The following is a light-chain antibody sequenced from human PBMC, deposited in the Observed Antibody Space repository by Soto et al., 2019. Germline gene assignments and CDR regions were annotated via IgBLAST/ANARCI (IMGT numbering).Light chain of an antibody. CDR2: GAS. CDR1: QSVSRSF. Sequence: EIVLTQSPGTLSLSPGERATLSCRASQSVSRSFLAWYQQKPGQAPRLLIYGASSRATGIPDRFSGSGSGTDFTLTISRLEPEDSELYYCQQYDTSPRTFGQGTKLEI. CDR3: QQYDTSPRT. J-gene: IGKJ2*01. V-gene: IGKV3-20*01.